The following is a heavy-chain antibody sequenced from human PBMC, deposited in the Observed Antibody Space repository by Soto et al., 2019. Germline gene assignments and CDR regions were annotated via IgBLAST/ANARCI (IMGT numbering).Heavy chain of an antibody. J-gene: IGHJ4*02. CDR1: GASISSSY. V-gene: IGHV4-59*08. CDR2: IYNSGST. Sequence: ETPSLTCTVSGASISSSYWSWVRQPPGKGLEWIGYIYNSGSTTYNPSLKSRVTISVDTSKNQFSLKLSSVTAADTAVYYCARRYSYGHFDYWGQGTLVTVSS. D-gene: IGHD5-18*01. CDR3: ARRYSYGHFDY.